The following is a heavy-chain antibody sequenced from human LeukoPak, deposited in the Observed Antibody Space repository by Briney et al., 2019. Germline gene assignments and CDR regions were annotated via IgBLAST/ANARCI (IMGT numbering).Heavy chain of an antibody. Sequence: PSETLSLTCSVSGGSISSYYWSWIRQPPGKGLEWIGYVYYSGSTNYNPSLKSRVTISVDTSKNQFSLKLSSVTAADTAVYFCARLLLVGATGYFDSWGQGTLVTVSS. CDR2: VYYSGST. D-gene: IGHD1-26*01. CDR3: ARLLLVGATGYFDS. J-gene: IGHJ4*02. CDR1: GGSISSYY. V-gene: IGHV4-59*01.